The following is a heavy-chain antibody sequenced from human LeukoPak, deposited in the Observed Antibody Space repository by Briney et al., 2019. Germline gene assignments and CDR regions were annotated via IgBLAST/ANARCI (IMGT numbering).Heavy chain of an antibody. CDR2: IKQDGSEK. Sequence: GGSLRLSCAASGFTFSSYWMSWVRQAPGKGLEWVANIKQDGSEKYYVDSVKGRFTISRDNAKNSLYLQMNSLRAEDTAVYYCASDMASITMVRGVSIDYWGQGALVTVSS. D-gene: IGHD3-10*01. CDR1: GFTFSSYW. J-gene: IGHJ4*02. V-gene: IGHV3-7*03. CDR3: ASDMASITMVRGVSIDY.